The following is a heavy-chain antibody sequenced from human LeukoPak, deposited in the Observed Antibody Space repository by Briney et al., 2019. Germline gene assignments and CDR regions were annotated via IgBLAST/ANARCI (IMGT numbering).Heavy chain of an antibody. CDR3: ARDAILGLHYFDY. V-gene: IGHV1-46*01. Sequence: ASVKVSCKASGYTFTSYYMHWVRQAPGQGLEWMGIINPSGGSTSYAQKFQGRVTMTRDMSTSTVYMDLSSLRSEDTAVYYCARDAILGLHYFDYWGQGTLVTVSS. CDR1: GYTFTSYY. D-gene: IGHD2/OR15-2a*01. J-gene: IGHJ4*02. CDR2: INPSGGST.